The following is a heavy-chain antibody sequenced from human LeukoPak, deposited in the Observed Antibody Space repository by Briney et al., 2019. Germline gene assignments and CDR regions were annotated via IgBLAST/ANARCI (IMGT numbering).Heavy chain of an antibody. J-gene: IGHJ5*02. V-gene: IGHV4-38-2*02. D-gene: IGHD3-10*01. Sequence: SETLSLTCTVSGDSISSGYYWGWIRQPPGKGLEWIGSIYHSGSTYYNPSLKSRVTISVDTSKNQFSLKLSSVTAADTAVYYCARDRGICFGELIFGNWFDPWGQGTLVTVSS. CDR2: IYHSGST. CDR3: ARDRGICFGELIFGNWFDP. CDR1: GDSISSGYY.